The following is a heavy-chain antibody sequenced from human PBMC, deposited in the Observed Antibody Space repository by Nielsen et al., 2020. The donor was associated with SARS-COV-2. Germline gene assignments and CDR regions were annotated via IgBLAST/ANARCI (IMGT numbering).Heavy chain of an antibody. V-gene: IGHV3-9*01. J-gene: IGHJ6*02. Sequence: SLKISCAASGFTFDDYAMHWVRQAPGKGLEWVSGISWNSGSIGYADSVKGRFTISRDNAKNSLYLQMNSLRAEDTAVYYCARQATEAGSGYYYYGMDVWGQGTTVTVSS. CDR2: ISWNSGSI. D-gene: IGHD1-26*01. CDR3: ARQATEAGSGYYYYGMDV. CDR1: GFTFDDYA.